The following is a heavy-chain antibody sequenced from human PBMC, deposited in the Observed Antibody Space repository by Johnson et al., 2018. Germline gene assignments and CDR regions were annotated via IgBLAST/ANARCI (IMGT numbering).Heavy chain of an antibody. CDR2: IYYGGLT. J-gene: IGHJ6*02. V-gene: IGHV4-39*02. D-gene: IGHD2-21*02. CDR3: ARLSCGGDCYADYYYYGTDV. Sequence: QVQLQESGPGLVKPSETLSLTCTVSGGSISSTRSYWGWIRQPPGKGLEWIGGIYYGGLTYFAPSRKGRFNMSGDTSKNHFPLKMPPVTAADTALYYCARLSCGGDCYADYYYYGTDVWGQGTTVTVSS. CDR1: GGSISSTRSY.